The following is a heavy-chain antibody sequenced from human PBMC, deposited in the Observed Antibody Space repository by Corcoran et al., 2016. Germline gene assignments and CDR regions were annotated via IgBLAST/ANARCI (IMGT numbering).Heavy chain of an antibody. Sequence: EVQLVESGGGLVQPGGSLRLSCAASGFTVSSHYMSWVRQAPGKGLEWVSVIYSGGSTYYADYVKGRFTISRDNSKNTLYLQMNSLRAEDTAVYCCACYYHGMDVWGQGTTVTVSS. CDR1: GFTVSSHY. J-gene: IGHJ6*02. CDR2: IYSGGST. V-gene: IGHV3-53*01. CDR3: ACYYHGMDV.